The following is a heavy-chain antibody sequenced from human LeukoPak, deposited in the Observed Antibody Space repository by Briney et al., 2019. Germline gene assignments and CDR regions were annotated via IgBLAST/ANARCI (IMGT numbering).Heavy chain of an antibody. D-gene: IGHD3-10*01. CDR3: ARDKGTYYYGYNWFDP. J-gene: IGHJ5*02. CDR1: GGSFSGYY. V-gene: IGHV4-34*01. CDR2: INHSGST. Sequence: SETLSLTCAVYGGSFSGYYWSWIRQPPGKGLEWIGEINHSGSTNYNPSLKSRVTISVDTSKNQFSLKLSSVTAADTAVYYCARDKGTYYYGYNWFDPWGLGTLVTVSS.